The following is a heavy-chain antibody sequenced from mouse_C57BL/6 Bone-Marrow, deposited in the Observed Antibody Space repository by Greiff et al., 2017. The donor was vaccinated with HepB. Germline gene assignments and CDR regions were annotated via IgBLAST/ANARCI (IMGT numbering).Heavy chain of an antibody. CDR3: AREAYYSNYDYFDY. CDR2: IHPNSGST. CDR1: GYTFTSYW. J-gene: IGHJ2*01. D-gene: IGHD2-5*01. Sequence: QVQLQQPGAELVKPGASVKLSCKASGYTFTSYWMHWVKQRPGQGLEWIGMIHPNSGSTNYNEKFKSKATLTVDKSSSPAYMQLSSLTSEDSAVYYCAREAYYSNYDYFDYWGQGTTLTVSS. V-gene: IGHV1-64*01.